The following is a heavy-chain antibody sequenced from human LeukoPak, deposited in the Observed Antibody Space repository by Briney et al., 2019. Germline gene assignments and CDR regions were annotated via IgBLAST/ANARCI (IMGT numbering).Heavy chain of an antibody. CDR2: ISAYNGNT. V-gene: IGHV1-18*01. J-gene: IGHJ6*03. Sequence: ASVKVSCKASGYTFTSYGISWVRQAPGQGLEWMGWISAYNGNTSYAQKLQGRVTMTTDTSTSTAYMELRSLRSDDTAVYYCARVVVQWQPYYYYMHVWGKGTTVTVSS. D-gene: IGHD6-19*01. CDR1: GYTFTSYG. CDR3: ARVVVQWQPYYYYMHV.